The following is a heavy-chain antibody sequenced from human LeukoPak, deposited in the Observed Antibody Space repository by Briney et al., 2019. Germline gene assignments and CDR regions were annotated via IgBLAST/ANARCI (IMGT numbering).Heavy chain of an antibody. Sequence: GGCLRLSCAASGFTFCSYGMTWVRQAPGKGLGWVSGISGSGGSTYYAESVKGRFTISRDNARNSLYLQLNTLRAADTAVYSCARGADGVSSNSRGWFDPWGQGTLVTVSS. CDR2: ISGSGGST. D-gene: IGHD2-15*01. J-gene: IGHJ5*02. CDR3: ARGADGVSSNSRGWFDP. V-gene: IGHV3-23*01. CDR1: GFTFCSYG.